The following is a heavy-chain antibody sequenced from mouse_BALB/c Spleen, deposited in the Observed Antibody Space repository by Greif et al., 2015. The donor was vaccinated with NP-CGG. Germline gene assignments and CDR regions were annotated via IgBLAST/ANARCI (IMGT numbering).Heavy chain of an antibody. J-gene: IGHJ1*01. CDR2: INPSTGYT. Sequence: QVQLQQSGAELAKPGASVKMSCKASGYTFTSYWMHWVKQRPGQGLEWIGYINPSTGYTEYNQKFKDKATLTADKSSSTAYMQLSRLTSEDSAVYYCATGTYFDVWGAGTTVTVSS. D-gene: IGHD4-1*01. CDR1: GYTFTSYW. CDR3: ATGTYFDV. V-gene: IGHV1-7*01.